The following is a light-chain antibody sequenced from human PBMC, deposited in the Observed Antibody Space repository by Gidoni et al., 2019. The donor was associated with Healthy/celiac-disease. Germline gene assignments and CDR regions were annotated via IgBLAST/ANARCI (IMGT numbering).Light chain of an antibody. Sequence: DIQMTQSPSSLSASVGDRVTITCRASQSISSYLNWYQQKPGKAPKLLIYAASSLQSGVPSRFSGSGSWTDFTLTISSLQPAAFATYYCQQSYSTPYTFGQGTKLEIK. CDR1: QSISSY. V-gene: IGKV1-39*01. CDR2: AAS. CDR3: QQSYSTPYT. J-gene: IGKJ2*01.